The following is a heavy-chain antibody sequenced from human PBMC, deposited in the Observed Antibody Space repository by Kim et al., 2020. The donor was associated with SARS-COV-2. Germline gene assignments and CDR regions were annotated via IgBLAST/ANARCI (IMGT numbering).Heavy chain of an antibody. J-gene: IGHJ4*02. D-gene: IGHD4-17*01. V-gene: IGHV4-34*01. CDR3: ARGGRPREADYGAPEGYFDY. CDR1: GGSFSGYY. Sequence: SETLSLTCAVYGGSFSGYYWSWIRQPPGKGLEWIGEINHSGSTNYNPSLKSRVTISVDTSKNQFSLKLSSVTAADTAVYYCARGGRPREADYGAPEGYFDYWGQGTLVTVSS. CDR2: INHSGST.